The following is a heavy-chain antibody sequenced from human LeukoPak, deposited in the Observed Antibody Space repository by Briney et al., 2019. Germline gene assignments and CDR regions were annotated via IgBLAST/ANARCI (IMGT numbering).Heavy chain of an antibody. CDR2: ISVSGVST. V-gene: IGHV3-23*01. D-gene: IGHD2-2*01. CDR3: AKGLYQLFPIDNWFDP. CDR1: GFTFSRYA. J-gene: IGHJ5*02. Sequence: AGGSLRLSCAACGFTFSRYAMSWVRQAPGKGLEWVSAISVSGVSTYYADSVKGRFTISRDNSKNTLYLQMNSLRAEDTAVYYCAKGLYQLFPIDNWFDPWGQGTLVTVSS.